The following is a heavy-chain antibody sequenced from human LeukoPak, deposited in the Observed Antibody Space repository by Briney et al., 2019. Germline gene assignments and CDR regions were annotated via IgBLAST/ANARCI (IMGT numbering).Heavy chain of an antibody. D-gene: IGHD5-12*01. V-gene: IGHV4-59*02. CDR1: GGSVSTYH. J-gene: IGHJ4*02. CDR2: SYYTGST. CDR3: ARVRGGYDAIDH. Sequence: PSETLSLTCTVSGGSVSTYHWGWIQQPPGKGLEWIGYSYYTGSTNYNPSLTGRVTISVDMSKNQFSLKLISVTAADTAVYHCARVRGGYDAIDHWGQGTLVTVSS.